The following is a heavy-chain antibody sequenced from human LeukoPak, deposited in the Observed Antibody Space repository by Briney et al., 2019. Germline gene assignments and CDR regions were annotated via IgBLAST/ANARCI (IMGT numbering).Heavy chain of an antibody. V-gene: IGHV1-18*01. D-gene: IGHD4-11*01. J-gene: IGHJ5*02. CDR1: GYSFTSYG. CDR3: ARASTVTTVWFDP. Sequence: GESLKISCKGSGYSFTSYGISWVRQAPGQGLEWMGWISAYNGNTNYAQKLQGRVTMTTDTSTSTAYMELRSLRSDDTAVYYCARASTVTTVWFDPWGQGTLVTVSS. CDR2: ISAYNGNT.